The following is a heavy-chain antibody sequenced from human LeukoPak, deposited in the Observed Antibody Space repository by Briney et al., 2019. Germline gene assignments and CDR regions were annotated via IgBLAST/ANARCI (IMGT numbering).Heavy chain of an antibody. CDR2: ISYDGSNK. CDR3: AKATPPSGSYSGAVDY. CDR1: GFTFGSYG. D-gene: IGHD3-10*01. Sequence: GRSLRLSCAASGFTFGSYGMHWVRQAPGKGLEWVAVISYDGSNKYYADSVKGRFTISRDNSKNTLYLQMNSLRAEDTAVYYCAKATPPSGSYSGAVDYWGQGTLVTVSS. J-gene: IGHJ4*02. V-gene: IGHV3-30*18.